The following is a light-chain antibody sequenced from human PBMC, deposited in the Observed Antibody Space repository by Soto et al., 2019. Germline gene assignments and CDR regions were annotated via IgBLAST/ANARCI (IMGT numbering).Light chain of an antibody. CDR1: SSDVGGYNY. J-gene: IGLJ3*02. V-gene: IGLV2-14*01. Sequence: QSALTQPASVSGSLGQSITISCTGTSSDVGGYNYVSWYQQHPGKAPKLMIYDVSNRPSGVSNRFSGSKSGNTASLTISGLQAEDEADYYCSSYTSSSTVVFGVWTKLTVL. CDR3: SSYTSSSTVV. CDR2: DVS.